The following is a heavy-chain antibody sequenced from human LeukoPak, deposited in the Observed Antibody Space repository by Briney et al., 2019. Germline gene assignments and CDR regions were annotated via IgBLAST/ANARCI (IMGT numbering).Heavy chain of an antibody. V-gene: IGHV3-23*01. D-gene: IGHD6-19*01. Sequence: GGSLRLSCAAAGFTFDDYGMSWVRQAPGKGLVWVSRINTDGRTITYADSVKGRFTISRDNSKNTLYLQMNSLRAEDTAVYYCAKGLAVAGTPSFDYWGQGTLVTVSS. CDR3: AKGLAVAGTPSFDY. CDR1: GFTFDDYG. J-gene: IGHJ4*02. CDR2: INTDGRTI.